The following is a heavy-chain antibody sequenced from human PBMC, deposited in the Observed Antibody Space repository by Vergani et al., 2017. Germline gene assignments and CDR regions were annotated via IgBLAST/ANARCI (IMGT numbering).Heavy chain of an antibody. CDR2: MYSGGST. CDR3: ARGMAWELPSYYYCMDV. CDR1: GFTVSSNY. Sequence: EVQLVESGGGLIQPGGSLRLSCAASGFTVSSNYMSWVRQAPGKGLEWVSVMYSGGSTYYADSVKGRFTISRDNSKNPLYLQMNSLRGEDTAVYYGARGMAWELPSYYYCMDVWGKGTTVTVSS. J-gene: IGHJ6*03. V-gene: IGHV3-53*01. D-gene: IGHD1-26*01.